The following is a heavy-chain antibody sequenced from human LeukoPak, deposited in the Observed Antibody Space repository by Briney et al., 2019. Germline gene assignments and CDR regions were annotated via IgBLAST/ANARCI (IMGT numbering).Heavy chain of an antibody. J-gene: IGHJ6*02. CDR1: GGSISSGDYY. CDR3: ARSRGDWGHYGMDV. D-gene: IGHD2-21*02. Sequence: SQTLSLTCTVSGGSISSGDYYWSWIRQPPGKGLEWIGYIYYSGSTYYNPSLKSRVTISVDTSKNQFSLKLSSVTAADTAVYYCARSRGDWGHYGMDVRGQGTTVTVSS. CDR2: IYYSGST. V-gene: IGHV4-30-4*01.